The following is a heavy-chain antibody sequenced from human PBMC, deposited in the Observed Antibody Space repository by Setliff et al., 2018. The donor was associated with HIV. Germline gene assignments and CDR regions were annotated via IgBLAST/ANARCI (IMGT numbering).Heavy chain of an antibody. CDR2: IYYSGGT. CDR1: GGSITSGGFY. CDR3: ARLSYDYVWGSYRYTDYYYYMDV. D-gene: IGHD3-16*02. J-gene: IGHJ6*03. V-gene: IGHV4-31*03. Sequence: SETLSLTCTDSGGSITSGGFYWSWIRQYPQKGLEWIGYIYYSGGTYYNPSLKSRVTMSVDTSKNQFSLKLSSVTAADTAVYYCARLSYDYVWGSYRYTDYYYYMDVWGKGTTVTVSS.